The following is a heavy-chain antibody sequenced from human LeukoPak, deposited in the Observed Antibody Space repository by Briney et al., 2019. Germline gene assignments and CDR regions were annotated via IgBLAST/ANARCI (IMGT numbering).Heavy chain of an antibody. J-gene: IGHJ5*02. CDR1: GGSISSSNYY. CDR2: VYCSGSN. CDR3: AGNVWSGAATGTRNLNWFDP. V-gene: IGHV4-39*01. D-gene: IGHD6-13*01. Sequence: SETLSLTCTASGGSISSSNYYWVCIAQPPGQELEWIGSVYCSGSNYYNSSLKSRVTISVDTSKNQFHLKVDSVTAADTAVYYCAGNVWSGAATGTRNLNWFDPWGQGTLVTVSS.